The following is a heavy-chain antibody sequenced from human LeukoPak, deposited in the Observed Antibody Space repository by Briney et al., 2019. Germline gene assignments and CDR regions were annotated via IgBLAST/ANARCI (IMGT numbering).Heavy chain of an antibody. CDR2: IYHSGST. J-gene: IGHJ5*02. V-gene: IGHV4-4*02. Sequence: SGTLSLTCAVSGGSISSSNWWSWVRQPPGKGLEWIGEIYHSGSTNYNPSLKSRVTISVDKSKNQFSLKLSSVTAADTAVYYCARQEGSSSWYNWFDPWGQGTLVTVSS. CDR1: GGSISSSNW. D-gene: IGHD6-13*01. CDR3: ARQEGSSSWYNWFDP.